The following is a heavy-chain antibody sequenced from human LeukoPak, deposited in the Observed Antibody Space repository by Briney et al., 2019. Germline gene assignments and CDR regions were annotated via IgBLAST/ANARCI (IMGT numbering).Heavy chain of an antibody. V-gene: IGHV4-39*01. CDR2: INYSGTT. D-gene: IGHD6-19*01. CDR1: GGSFSSSSGYY. Sequence: PSETLSLTCTVSGGSFSSSSGYYWGWIRQPPGKGLEWIVSINYSGTTYYNPSLRSPVTISVDTSKKQLSLRLSSVTAADTAVYYCARRGPTSGRGDAFDYWGQGTLVTVSS. J-gene: IGHJ4*02. CDR3: ARRGPTSGRGDAFDY.